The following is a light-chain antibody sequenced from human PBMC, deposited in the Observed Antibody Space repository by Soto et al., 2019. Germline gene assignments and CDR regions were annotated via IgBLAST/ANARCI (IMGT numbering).Light chain of an antibody. J-gene: IGLJ2*01. CDR2: EDI. Sequence: QSVLTQPASVSGSPGQSITISCTGTSSDVGSYILVSWYQQHPGKAPKLMIYEDIERPSGVSNRFSGSKSGNTASLTISGLQTEDEADYYCCSYAGGTSVVFGGGTKLTVL. CDR1: SSDVGSYIL. V-gene: IGLV2-23*01. CDR3: CSYAGGTSVV.